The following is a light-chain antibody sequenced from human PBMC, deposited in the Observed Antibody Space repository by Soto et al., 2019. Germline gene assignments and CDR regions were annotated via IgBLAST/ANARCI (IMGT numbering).Light chain of an antibody. CDR3: QTWGTGSWV. CDR1: SGHSSYS. Sequence: QTVVTQSPSASASLGASVKLTCTLNSGHSSYSIAWHQQQPEKGPRCLMKVNGDGSHTKGDGIPDRFSGSSSGAERFLTISSLQSEDEADYYCQTWGTGSWVFGGGTKVTVL. CDR2: VNGDGSH. V-gene: IGLV4-69*01. J-gene: IGLJ3*02.